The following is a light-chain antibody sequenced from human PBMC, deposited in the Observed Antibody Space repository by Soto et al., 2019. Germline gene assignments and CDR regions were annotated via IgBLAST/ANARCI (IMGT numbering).Light chain of an antibody. CDR1: SSDVGGYNY. CDR3: SSYTSSSTVV. Sequence: QSALTQPASVSGSPGQSITISCTGTSSDVGGYNYVSWYQQHPGKAPKLMIYDVSNRPSGVSNRFSGSKSGNTASLTISGLQAEDAADYYCSSYTSSSTVVFAGGTKLT. V-gene: IGLV2-14*01. J-gene: IGLJ2*01. CDR2: DVS.